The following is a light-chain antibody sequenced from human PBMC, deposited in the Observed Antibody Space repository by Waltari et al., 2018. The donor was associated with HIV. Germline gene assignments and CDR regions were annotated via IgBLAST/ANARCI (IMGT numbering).Light chain of an antibody. V-gene: IGKV3-11*01. CDR1: QSVGSY. CDR2: DAS. J-gene: IGKJ1*01. CDR3: QQRSDWPPT. Sequence: EVVLTQSPAPLPLSPGESATLSCRASQSVGSYLGWYQQKPGQSPRLLIYDASNRATVIPARFSGSGSGTDFTLTISSLEPEDFAVYDCQQRSDWPPTFGQGTKVEIK.